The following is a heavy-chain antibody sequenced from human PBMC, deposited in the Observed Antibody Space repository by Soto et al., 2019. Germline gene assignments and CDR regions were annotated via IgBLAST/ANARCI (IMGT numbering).Heavy chain of an antibody. CDR1: GYTFTSYA. D-gene: IGHD3-10*01. V-gene: IGHV1-3*01. CDR2: INAGNGNT. J-gene: IGHJ6*02. Sequence: PSVKVSCKASGYTFTSYAMHWVRQSPGQRLEWTGWINAGNGNTKYSQKFQGRGTITRDTSASTAYMELSSLRSEDTAVYYCARNQLRFGTLAYYYYGMDVWGPGTTVTVSS. CDR3: ARNQLRFGTLAYYYYGMDV.